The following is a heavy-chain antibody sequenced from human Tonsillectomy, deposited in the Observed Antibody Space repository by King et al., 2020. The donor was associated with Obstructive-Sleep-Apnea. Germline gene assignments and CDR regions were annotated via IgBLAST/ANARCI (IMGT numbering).Heavy chain of an antibody. V-gene: IGHV3-53*04. CDR2: IYSGGST. CDR1: GFTVSSNY. D-gene: IGHD5-24*01. Sequence: VQLVESGGGLVQPGGSLRLSCAASGFTVSSNYMSWVRQAPGKGLEWVSVIYSGGSTYYADSVKGRFTISRHNSKNTLYLQMNSLRAEDTAVYYCAREQSDSRWLRGRGEPDAFDIWGQGTMVTVSS. CDR3: AREQSDSRWLRGRGEPDAFDI. J-gene: IGHJ3*02.